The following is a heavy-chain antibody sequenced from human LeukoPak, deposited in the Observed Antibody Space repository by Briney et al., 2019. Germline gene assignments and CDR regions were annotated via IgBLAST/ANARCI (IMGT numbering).Heavy chain of an antibody. D-gene: IGHD1-20*01. Sequence: SETLSLTCTVSADPFNTYYWNWIRQSPGKGLEGIGYIYHSGVTNSNPSLKSRVTISVDTSKNQFSLKLSSVTAADTAVYYCAGDPYNYMWFDIWGQGTLVTVSS. CDR3: AGDPYNYMWFDI. V-gene: IGHV4-59*01. CDR1: ADPFNTYY. J-gene: IGHJ5*02. CDR2: IYHSGVT.